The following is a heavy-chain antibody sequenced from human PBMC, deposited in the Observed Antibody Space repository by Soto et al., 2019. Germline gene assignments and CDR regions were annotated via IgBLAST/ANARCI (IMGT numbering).Heavy chain of an antibody. CDR3: ARDQAAGGTISRYFQD. Sequence: EVQLLESGGGLVQPEGSLRLSCEASGFTFSXYAMSWVRQAPGKGLEWVSGISGGGSTTYYADSVKGRFTISRDNSKNTLYLQVNSLRAEDTAVYYCARDQAAGGTISRYFQDWGQGTLVTVSS. V-gene: IGHV3-23*01. J-gene: IGHJ1*01. CDR2: ISGGGSTT. CDR1: GFTFSXYA. D-gene: IGHD6-13*01.